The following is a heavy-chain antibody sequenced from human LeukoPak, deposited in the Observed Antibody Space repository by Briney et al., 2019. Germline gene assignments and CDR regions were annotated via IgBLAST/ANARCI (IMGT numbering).Heavy chain of an antibody. CDR2: IRYDGSNK. Sequence: GGSLRLSCAASGFTFSSYGMHWVRQAPGEGLEWVAFIRYDGSNKYYADSVKGRFTISRDNSKNTLYLQMNSLRAEDTAVYYCAKGGRCSTSRYIDYWGQGTLVTVSS. D-gene: IGHD2-2*02. J-gene: IGHJ4*02. V-gene: IGHV3-30*02. CDR3: AKGGRCSTSRYIDY. CDR1: GFTFSSYG.